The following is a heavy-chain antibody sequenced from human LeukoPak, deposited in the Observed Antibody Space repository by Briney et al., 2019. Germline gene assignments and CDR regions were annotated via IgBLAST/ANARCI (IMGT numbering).Heavy chain of an antibody. V-gene: IGHV3-23*01. CDR2: ISGSGGST. CDR3: AKLIVVVPAAMALVDY. J-gene: IGHJ4*02. CDR1: GFTFSSYA. D-gene: IGHD2-2*01. Sequence: GGSLRLSCAASGFTFSSYAMSWVRQAPGKGLGWVSTISGSGGSTYYADSVKGRFTISRDNSKNTLYLQMDSLRAEDTAVYYCAKLIVVVPAAMALVDYWGQGTLVTVSS.